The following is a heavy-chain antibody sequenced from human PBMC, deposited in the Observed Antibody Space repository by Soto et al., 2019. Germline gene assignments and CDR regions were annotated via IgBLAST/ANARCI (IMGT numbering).Heavy chain of an antibody. CDR3: ARDRGYPDSFDI. CDR1: GFNFGPFW. Sequence: GGSLRLSCAASGFNFGPFWMHWVRQAPGKGLVWVSHINSDGSTIVYADSVKGRFTISRDNAKNTLYLQMNSLRVEDTAVYYCARDRGYPDSFDIWGQGTMVTVSS. CDR2: INSDGSTI. D-gene: IGHD3-10*01. V-gene: IGHV3-74*01. J-gene: IGHJ3*02.